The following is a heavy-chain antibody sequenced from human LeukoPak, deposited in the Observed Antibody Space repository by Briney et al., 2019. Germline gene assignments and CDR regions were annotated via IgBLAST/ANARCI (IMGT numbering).Heavy chain of an antibody. D-gene: IGHD2-21*02. CDR3: AKDLLAVTAPKAYFDF. Sequence: QPGGSLRLSCAASGFTFSNYGMHWVRQAPGKGLVWVAGISYDGSEKYYAESVKGRFTISRDNSKTTVYLQMNSLKIEDTAVYYCAKDLLAVTAPKAYFDFWGQGTLVTVSS. J-gene: IGHJ4*02. V-gene: IGHV3-30*18. CDR1: GFTFSNYG. CDR2: ISYDGSEK.